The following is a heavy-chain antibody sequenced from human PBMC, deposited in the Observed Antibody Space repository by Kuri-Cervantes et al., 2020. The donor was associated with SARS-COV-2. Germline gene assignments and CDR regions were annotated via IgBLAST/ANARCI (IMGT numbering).Heavy chain of an antibody. CDR3: VKDPLPAEIWSGELTLSY. CDR1: GFTFSSYA. Sequence: GGSLRLSCAASGFTFSSYAMHWVRQAPGKGLEWVAVISYDGSNKYYADSVKGRFTISRDNSKNTLYLQMNSLRAEDTAVYYCVKDPLPAEIWSGELTLSYWGQGTLVTVSS. D-gene: IGHD3-10*01. CDR2: ISYDGSNK. V-gene: IGHV3-30*01. J-gene: IGHJ4*02.